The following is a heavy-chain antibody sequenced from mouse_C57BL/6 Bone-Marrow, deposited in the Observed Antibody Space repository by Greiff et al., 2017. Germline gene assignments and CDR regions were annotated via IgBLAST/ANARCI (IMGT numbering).Heavy chain of an antibody. V-gene: IGHV14-4*01. CDR1: GFTITDDY. Sequence: EVQLQQSGAELVRPGASVKLSCTASGFTITDDYMHWVKQRPEQGLEWIGWIDPDNGDTEYASKFQGKATITADTSSNTAYLQLSSLTSEDTAVYYCTPVFHYWGQGTPLTVSA. CDR3: TPVFHY. J-gene: IGHJ2*01. CDR2: IDPDNGDT.